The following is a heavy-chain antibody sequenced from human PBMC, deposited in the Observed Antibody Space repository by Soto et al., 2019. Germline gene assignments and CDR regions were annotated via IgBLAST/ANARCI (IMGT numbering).Heavy chain of an antibody. CDR2: ISGGSTTI. V-gene: IGHV3-48*01. D-gene: IGHD3-16*01. CDR1: GFTFSSYS. CDR3: ARRSNGWFDP. Sequence: DVQLVESGGGLVQPGGSLRLSCAASGFTFSSYSMNWVRQAPRKGLEWFSYISGGSTTIYYADSVKGRFTISRDNAKNSLYLQMNSLRAEDTAVYYCARRSNGWFDPWGQGTLVTVSS. J-gene: IGHJ5*02.